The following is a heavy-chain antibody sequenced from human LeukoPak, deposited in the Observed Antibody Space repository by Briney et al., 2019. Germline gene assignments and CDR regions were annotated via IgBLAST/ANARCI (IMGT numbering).Heavy chain of an antibody. Sequence: ASVKISCKGSGYTFDRYGVTWVRQAPGQGLEWMGWISTYSGDTIYAQKIQGRVTMTADTSTNTVYMDLRSLRSDDTAVYYCARSLPGYCSSTSCSLINWFDPWGQGTLVTVSS. CDR1: GYTFDRYG. V-gene: IGHV1-18*01. J-gene: IGHJ5*02. CDR3: ARSLPGYCSSTSCSLINWFDP. CDR2: ISTYSGDT. D-gene: IGHD2-2*01.